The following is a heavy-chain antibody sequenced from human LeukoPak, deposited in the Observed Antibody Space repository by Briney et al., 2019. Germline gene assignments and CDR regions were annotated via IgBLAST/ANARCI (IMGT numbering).Heavy chain of an antibody. CDR2: FFYSGTT. Sequence: SETLSLTCTLSGDSISSSTNYWGWIRQSPGKGLEWIGNFFYSGTTYYNPSLKSRVTISVDTSKNHFSLNLSSVTAADTAVYYCARLIRRKYCSSTSCPQGYAFDIWGQGTMVTVSS. V-gene: IGHV4-39*07. CDR1: GDSISSSTNY. CDR3: ARLIRRKYCSSTSCPQGYAFDI. D-gene: IGHD2-2*01. J-gene: IGHJ3*02.